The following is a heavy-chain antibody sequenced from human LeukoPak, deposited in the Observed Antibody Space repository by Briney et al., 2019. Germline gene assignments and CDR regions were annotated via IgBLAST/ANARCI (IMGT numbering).Heavy chain of an antibody. V-gene: IGHV4-59*01. J-gene: IGHJ4*02. D-gene: IGHD1-26*01. CDR3: ARAAVGAEIDY. CDR2: IYYSGST. CDR1: GGSMSPYH. Sequence: SETLSLTCTVSGGSMSPYHWGWIRQPPGKGLEWIGYIYYSGSTNYNPSLKSRVTISVDTSKNQFSLKLSSVTAADTAVYYCARAAVGAEIDYWGQGTLVTVSS.